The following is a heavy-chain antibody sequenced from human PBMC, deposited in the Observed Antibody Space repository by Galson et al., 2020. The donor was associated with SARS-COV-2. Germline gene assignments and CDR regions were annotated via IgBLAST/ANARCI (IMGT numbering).Heavy chain of an antibody. CDR3: ASLAAADAPLYYYYGMDV. CDR2: ISSSSSYI. V-gene: IGHV3-21*01. J-gene: IGHJ6*02. CDR1: GFTFSSYS. D-gene: IGHD6-13*01. Sequence: NSGGSLRLSCAASGFTFSSYSMNWVRQAPGKGLEWVSSISSSSSYIYYADSVKGRFTISRDNAKNSLYLQMNSLRAEDTAVYYCASLAAADAPLYYYYGMDVWGQGTTVTVSS.